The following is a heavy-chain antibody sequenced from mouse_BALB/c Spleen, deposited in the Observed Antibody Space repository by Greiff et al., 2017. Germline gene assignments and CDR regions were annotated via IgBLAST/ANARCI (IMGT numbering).Heavy chain of an antibody. J-gene: IGHJ2*01. CDR2: ISSGSSTI. Sequence: EVQVVESGGGLVQPGGSRKLSCAASGFTFSSFGMHWVRQAPEKGLEWVAYISSGSSTIYYADTVKGRFTISRDNPKNTLFLQMTSLRSEDTAMYYCARNGNYFDYWGQGTTLTVSS. CDR3: ARNGNYFDY. CDR1: GFTFSSFG. D-gene: IGHD2-1*01. V-gene: IGHV5-17*02.